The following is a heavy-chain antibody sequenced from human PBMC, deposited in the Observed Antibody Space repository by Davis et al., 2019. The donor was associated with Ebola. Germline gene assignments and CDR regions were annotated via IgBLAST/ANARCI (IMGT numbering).Heavy chain of an antibody. V-gene: IGHV3-74*01. CDR2: VNSDGSSA. J-gene: IGHJ4*02. D-gene: IGHD6-19*01. CDR3: TRGGYRSGLDY. CDR1: GFTFSNYW. Sequence: GESLKISCAASGFTFSNYWMHWVRQGPGKGLVWVSRVNSDGSSAVYADSVKGRFTMSRDSAENTLYLQMNSLRVEDTAVYYCTRGGYRSGLDYWGQGILVTVSS.